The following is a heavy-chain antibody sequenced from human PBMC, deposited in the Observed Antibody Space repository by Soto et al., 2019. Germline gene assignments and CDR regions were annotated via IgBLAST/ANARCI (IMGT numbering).Heavy chain of an antibody. CDR2: IFVTSTPI. V-gene: IGHV3-48*04. Sequence: EVQLVESGGGLVQPGGSLRLSCVASGFTFSSYSMVWVRQAPGKGLEWISYIFVTSTPIYYADSVKGRFTVSRDNTQKSLFLLMNSLRAEDTAIYYCARDKDWAFDYWGQGTLVTVPS. CDR1: GFTFSSYS. CDR3: ARDKDWAFDY. D-gene: IGHD3-9*01. J-gene: IGHJ4*02.